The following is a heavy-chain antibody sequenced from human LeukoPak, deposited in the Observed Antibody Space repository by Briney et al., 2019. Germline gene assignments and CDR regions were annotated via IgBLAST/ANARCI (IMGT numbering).Heavy chain of an antibody. CDR2: ISSSSSYI. CDR3: ARGRGGFAVDY. J-gene: IGHJ4*02. CDR1: GFTFSSYS. D-gene: IGHD3-10*01. Sequence: PGGSLRLSCAASGFTFSSYSMNWVRQAPGKGLEWVSSISSSSSYIYYADSVKGRFTISRDNAKNSLYLQMNSLRADDTAVYYCARGRGGFAVDYWGQGTLVTVSS. V-gene: IGHV3-21*01.